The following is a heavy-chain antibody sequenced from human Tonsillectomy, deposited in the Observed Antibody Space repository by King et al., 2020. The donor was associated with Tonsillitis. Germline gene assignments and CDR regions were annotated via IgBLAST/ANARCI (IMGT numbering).Heavy chain of an antibody. Sequence: VQLVESGGGVVQPGGSLRLSCAASGFTFSSYGMHWVRQAPGKGLEWVAFIRYDGSNKYYADSVKGRFTISRDNSKNTLYLQMNSLRAEDTAVYYCAKDGDGYTSFPIFDYWGQGTLVTVSS. D-gene: IGHD5-24*01. J-gene: IGHJ4*02. CDR1: GFTFSSYG. CDR2: IRYDGSNK. V-gene: IGHV3-30*02. CDR3: AKDGDGYTSFPIFDY.